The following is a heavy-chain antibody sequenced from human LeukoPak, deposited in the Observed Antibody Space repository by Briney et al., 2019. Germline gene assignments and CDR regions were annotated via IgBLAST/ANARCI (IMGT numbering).Heavy chain of an antibody. J-gene: IGHJ4*02. CDR1: GYTFTGYY. Sequence: ASVKVSCKASGYTFTGYYMHWVRQAPGQGLEWMGWINPNSGGTNYAQKFQGRVTMTRDTSISTAYMELSRLRSEDTTVYYCARAPLLRYFDWLYSSLGGGYIDYWGQGTLVTVSS. CDR2: INPNSGGT. D-gene: IGHD3-9*01. CDR3: ARAPLLRYFDWLYSSLGGGYIDY. V-gene: IGHV1-2*02.